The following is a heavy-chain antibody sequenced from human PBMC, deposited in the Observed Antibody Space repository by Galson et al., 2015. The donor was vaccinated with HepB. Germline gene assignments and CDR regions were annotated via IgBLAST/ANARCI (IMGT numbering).Heavy chain of an antibody. CDR1: GYTFTNYG. CDR3: ATARYSTSPPDN. CDR2: ISGYNGNT. V-gene: IGHV1-18*01. J-gene: IGHJ4*02. Sequence: VKVSCKASGYTFTNYGISWVRQAPGQGLEWMAWISGYNGNTNYAQKFQGRVTMTTVTSTSTAYMELRSLTSDDTAVYYCATARYSTSPPDNWGQGTLVTVSS. D-gene: IGHD1-26*01.